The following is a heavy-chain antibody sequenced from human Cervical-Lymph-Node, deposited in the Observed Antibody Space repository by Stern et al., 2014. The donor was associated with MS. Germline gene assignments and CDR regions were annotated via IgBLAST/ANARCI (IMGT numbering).Heavy chain of an antibody. CDR2: IKQDGSDK. Sequence: EVQLLESGGGLVQPGGSLRLSCAASGFTFSNYWMTWVRQAPGKGLEWVANIKQDGSDKYYVDSVKGRFTISRDNAKNSLYLQMNSLRAEDTAVYYCARRIQPFDYWGQGTLVTVSS. D-gene: IGHD5-18*01. V-gene: IGHV3-7*01. J-gene: IGHJ4*02. CDR1: GFTFSNYW. CDR3: ARRIQPFDY.